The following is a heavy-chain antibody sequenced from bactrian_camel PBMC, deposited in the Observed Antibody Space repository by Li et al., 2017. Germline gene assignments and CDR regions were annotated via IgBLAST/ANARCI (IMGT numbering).Heavy chain of an antibody. D-gene: IGHD4*01. J-gene: IGHJ4*01. Sequence: QLVESGGGSVRAGGSLRLSCAASGYTVSSYCMAWFRQAPGKGLEWVSTINSGGGTTYYADSVKGRFTVSKDKNTLYLQMNSLKPEDTAMYYCATFSAFCRGERLWEAGCDYWGQGTQVTVS. CDR2: INSGGGTT. V-gene: IGHV3S25*01. CDR1: GYTVSSYC. CDR3: ATFSAFCRGERLWEAGCDY.